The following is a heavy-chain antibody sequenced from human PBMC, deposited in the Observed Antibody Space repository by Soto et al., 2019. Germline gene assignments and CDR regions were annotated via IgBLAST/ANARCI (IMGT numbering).Heavy chain of an antibody. Sequence: QVQLQESGPGLVKPSQTLSLTCSVSGVSMSSGGYYWTWIRQDSGKGLEWIGYTYYSGSTYYNPSLKSRLTISVDTSKNQFSLRLSSVTAADTAVYYCAREEAGALDIWGQGTMVTVSS. V-gene: IGHV4-31*03. CDR3: AREEAGALDI. J-gene: IGHJ3*02. CDR1: GVSMSSGGYY. CDR2: TYYSGST.